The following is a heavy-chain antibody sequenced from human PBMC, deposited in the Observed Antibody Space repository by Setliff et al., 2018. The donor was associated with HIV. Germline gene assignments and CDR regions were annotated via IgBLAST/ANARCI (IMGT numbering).Heavy chain of an antibody. J-gene: IGHJ4*02. CDR2: VNTNTGNP. Sequence: GASVKVSCKASGYTFTSYALNWVRQAPGQGLEWMGWVNTNTGNPTYAQGFTGRFVFSLDTSVTTAYLQISSLKADYTAVYYCARESPMIVVASTTFDYWGQGTL. V-gene: IGHV7-4-1*02. CDR1: GYTFTSYA. CDR3: ARESPMIVVASTTFDY. D-gene: IGHD3-22*01.